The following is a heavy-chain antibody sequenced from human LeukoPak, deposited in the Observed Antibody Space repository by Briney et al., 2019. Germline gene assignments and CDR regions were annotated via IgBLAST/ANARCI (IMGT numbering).Heavy chain of an antibody. CDR1: GFTFSSYA. J-gene: IGHJ6*02. Sequence: GGSLRLSCAAPGFTFSSYAMHWVRQAPGKGLEWVAVISYDGSNKYYADSVKGRFTISRDNSKNTLYLQMNSLRAEDTAVYYCARDLMDVWGQGTTVTVSS. CDR3: ARDLMDV. CDR2: ISYDGSNK. V-gene: IGHV3-30-3*01.